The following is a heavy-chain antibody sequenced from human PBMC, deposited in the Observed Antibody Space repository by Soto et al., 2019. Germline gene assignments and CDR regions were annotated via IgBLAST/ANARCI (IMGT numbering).Heavy chain of an antibody. D-gene: IGHD6-19*01. CDR3: VVMVNVAVSNTRSFDY. CDR1: GATFSGYA. V-gene: IGHV1-69*18. CDR2: IVPIFETL. J-gene: IGHJ4*02. Sequence: QVQLVQSGAEVKKPGSSVKVSCKASGATFSGYAINWVRQAPGQGLEWLGRIVPIFETLNYAERFQGRVAITADEYTTTVYMELTNLTHAETAVYYCVVMVNVAVSNTRSFDYWGPGTQVTVSS.